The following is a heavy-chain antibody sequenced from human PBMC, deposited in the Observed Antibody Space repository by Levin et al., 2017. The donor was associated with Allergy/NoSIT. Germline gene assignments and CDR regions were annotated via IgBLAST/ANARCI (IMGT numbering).Heavy chain of an antibody. Sequence: GGSLRLSCKVSGYKFTSYWIGWVRQMPGKGLEWMGIIYPGDSDTRYSPSFQGQVTISADKSISTAYLRWSSLKASDTAMYYCARVGVVQGAPLDYWGQGALVTVSS. CDR1: GYKFTSYW. V-gene: IGHV5-51*01. J-gene: IGHJ4*02. CDR2: IYPGDSDT. CDR3: ARVGVVQGAPLDY. D-gene: IGHD3-10*01.